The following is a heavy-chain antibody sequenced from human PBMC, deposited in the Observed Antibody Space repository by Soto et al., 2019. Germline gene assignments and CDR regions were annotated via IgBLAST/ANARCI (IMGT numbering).Heavy chain of an antibody. Sequence: QVHLVESGGGEVQPGKSLSLSCSASGFDFSDYAIHWVRQAPGKGLEWIAGISYDGMSRYYGDSVRGRFAISRDNANNIVFLEMNSLRPEDTAVYYCAKGDDNVWGNYRPQEKYHFDYWGQGTLVTVSS. J-gene: IGHJ4*02. CDR1: GFDFSDYA. CDR2: ISYDGMSR. D-gene: IGHD3-16*02. V-gene: IGHV3-30*18. CDR3: AKGDDNVWGNYRPQEKYHFDY.